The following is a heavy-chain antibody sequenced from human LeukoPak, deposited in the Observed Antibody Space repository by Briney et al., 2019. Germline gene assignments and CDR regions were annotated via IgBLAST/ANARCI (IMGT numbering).Heavy chain of an antibody. Sequence: SVKVSCKASGGTFSSYAISWVRQAPGQGLEWMGRIIPIFGTANYAQKFQGRVTITTDESTSTAYMELSSLRSEDTAVYYCASTTIAAPDHFDYWGQGTLVTVSS. CDR1: GGTFSSYA. CDR2: IIPIFGTA. J-gene: IGHJ4*02. V-gene: IGHV1-69*05. D-gene: IGHD6-13*01. CDR3: ASTTIAAPDHFDY.